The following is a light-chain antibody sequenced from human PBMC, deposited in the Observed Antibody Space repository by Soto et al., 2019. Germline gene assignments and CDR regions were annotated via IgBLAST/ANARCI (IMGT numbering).Light chain of an antibody. CDR3: QSSDSSLSGAVV. Sequence: QSVLTQPPSVSGAPGQRVTISCTGSSSNIGAGYDVHWYQHLPGTAPKLLIYGNINRPSGVPDRLSGSQSGTSASLAITGLQAEDEADYYCQSSDSSLSGAVVFGGGTKVTVL. J-gene: IGLJ2*01. CDR2: GNI. CDR1: SSNIGAGYD. V-gene: IGLV1-40*01.